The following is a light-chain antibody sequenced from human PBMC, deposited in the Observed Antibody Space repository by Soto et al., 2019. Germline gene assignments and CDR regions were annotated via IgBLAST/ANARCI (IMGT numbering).Light chain of an antibody. V-gene: IGKV1-39*01. CDR2: AAS. CDR3: QQSNSTPLT. Sequence: TQSPATLSLSPVERATLSCVASESISNYLNWYQQKPGKAPKLLIYAASSLQSGVPSRFSGSGSGTDFTLTISSLQPEDFATYYCQQSNSTPLTFGGGTKVDI. CDR1: ESISNY. J-gene: IGKJ4*01.